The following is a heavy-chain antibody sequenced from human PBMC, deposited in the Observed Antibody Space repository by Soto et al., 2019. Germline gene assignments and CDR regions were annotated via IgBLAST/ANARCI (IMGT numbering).Heavy chain of an antibody. D-gene: IGHD3-9*01. J-gene: IGHJ6*02. CDR3: AAVRDDIISCYYYYGMDV. CDR1: GFTFSSYG. CDR2: ISYDGSNT. Sequence: QVQLVESGGGVVQPGRSLRLSCAASGFTFSSYGMHWVRQAPGKGLEWVAVISYDGSNTYYADSVKGRFTISRDNSQNTLYLQMISLRAEDTAVYYCAAVRDDIISCYYYYGMDVWGQGPTVSVSS. V-gene: IGHV3-30*03.